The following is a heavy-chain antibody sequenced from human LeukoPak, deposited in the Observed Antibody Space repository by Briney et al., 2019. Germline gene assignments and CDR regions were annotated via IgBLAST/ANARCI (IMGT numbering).Heavy chain of an antibody. CDR2: INEDGSEK. V-gene: IGHV3-7*01. J-gene: IGHJ4*02. CDR3: ARGGTNPSSSWVWLYYFDY. CDR1: GFTFSSYW. D-gene: IGHD6-13*01. Sequence: PGGSLRLSCAASGFTFSSYWMSWVRQAPGKGLEWVGNINEDGSEKYYVDSVKGRFTISRDNAKNSLYLQMNSLRAEDTAVYYCARGGTNPSSSWVWLYYFDYWGQGTLVTVSS.